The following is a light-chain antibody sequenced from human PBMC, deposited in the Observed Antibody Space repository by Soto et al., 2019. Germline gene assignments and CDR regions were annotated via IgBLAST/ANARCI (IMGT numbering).Light chain of an antibody. CDR1: MSNIGNNY. V-gene: IGLV1-47*02. CDR3: AAWDDSLSGQWV. Sequence: QAVVTQPPSASGTPGQSVTISCSGSMSNIGNNYVYWYQQLPGAAPKLLIFSNHQRPSGVPARFAASKSGTSGSLAISGLRSEDEGDYYCAAWDDSLSGQWVFGGGTQLTVL. CDR2: SNH. J-gene: IGLJ3*02.